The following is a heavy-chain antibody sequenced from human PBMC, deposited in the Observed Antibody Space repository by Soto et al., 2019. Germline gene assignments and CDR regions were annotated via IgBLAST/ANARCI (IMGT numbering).Heavy chain of an antibody. J-gene: IGHJ3*02. Sequence: QVTLKASGPVLVKPTETLTLTCTVSGFSLSNARMGVCWIRQPPGKALEWLAHSFSNDEKSYSTSLNSRLTISKHTSKCQVVLTMTNMDPVDTATYHCARSTGDYYDSTDAFDIWGQETMVTVS. V-gene: IGHV2-26*01. CDR1: GFSLSNARMG. CDR2: SFSNDEK. CDR3: ARSTGDYYDSTDAFDI. D-gene: IGHD3-22*01.